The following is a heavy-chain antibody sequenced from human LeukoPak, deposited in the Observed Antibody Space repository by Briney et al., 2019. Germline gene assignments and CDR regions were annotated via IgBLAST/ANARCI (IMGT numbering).Heavy chain of an antibody. J-gene: IGHJ4*02. CDR2: IYHSGTT. V-gene: IGHV4-4*02. CDR1: GASISNTDW. Sequence: PSETLSLTCAVSGASISNTDWWSWVRQPPGKGLEWIGEIYHSGTTNYNPSLKSRVTISVDKSKNQFSLNLSSVTAADTAVYYCARASSGGYSRYFDYWGQGTLVTVSS. CDR3: ARASSGGYSRYFDY. D-gene: IGHD1-26*01.